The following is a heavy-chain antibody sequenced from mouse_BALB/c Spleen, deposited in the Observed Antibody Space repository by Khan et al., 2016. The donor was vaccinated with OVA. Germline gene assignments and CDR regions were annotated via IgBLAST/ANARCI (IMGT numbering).Heavy chain of an antibody. CDR2: ISYSGST. J-gene: IGHJ2*01. Sequence: EVQLQESGPGLVKPSQSLSLTCTVTGYSITSDYAWNWIRQFPGNKLEWMGYISYSGSTSYNPSIKSRISITRDTSKNQFFLQLNSVTTEDTATYYCARAYDGYYFDYWGQGTTLTVSS. D-gene: IGHD2-9*01. CDR3: ARAYDGYYFDY. CDR1: GYSITSDYA. V-gene: IGHV3-2*02.